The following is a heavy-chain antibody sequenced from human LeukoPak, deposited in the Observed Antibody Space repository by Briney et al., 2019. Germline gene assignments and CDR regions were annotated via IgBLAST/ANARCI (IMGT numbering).Heavy chain of an antibody. V-gene: IGHV4-31*03. D-gene: IGHD6-19*01. CDR2: IYYSGST. CDR1: GGSISSGGYY. Sequence: PFQTLSLTCTVSGGSISSGGYYWSWLRQHPGKGLEWIGYIYYSGSTYYNPSLKSRVTIPVDTSKNQFSLKLSSVTAADTAVYYCARGPGGWYGVFDYWGQGTLVTVSS. CDR3: ARGPGGWYGVFDY. J-gene: IGHJ4*02.